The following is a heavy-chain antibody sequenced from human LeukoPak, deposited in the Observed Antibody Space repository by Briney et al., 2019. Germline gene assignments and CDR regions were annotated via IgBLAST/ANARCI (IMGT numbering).Heavy chain of an antibody. J-gene: IGHJ4*02. CDR1: GFTFSSYG. CDR2: IKQDGSEK. Sequence: GGSLRLSCAASGFTFSSYGMSWVRQAPGKGLEWVANIKQDGSEKYYVESVKGRFTISRDNAKNSLYLQMNSLRAEDTAVYYCARAAAGIYFDYWGQGTLVTVSS. CDR3: ARAAAGIYFDY. V-gene: IGHV3-7*05. D-gene: IGHD6-13*01.